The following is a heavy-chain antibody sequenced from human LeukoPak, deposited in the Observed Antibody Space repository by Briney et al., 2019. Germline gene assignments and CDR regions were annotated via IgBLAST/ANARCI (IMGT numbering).Heavy chain of an antibody. D-gene: IGHD6-19*01. CDR2: IDNAGKT. J-gene: IGHJ4*02. V-gene: IGHV3-53*01. CDR3: AREARSSGSFDY. CDR1: GFTVSTNY. Sequence: GGSLRLSCAASGFTVSTNYMSWVRQAPGKGLECVSVIDNAGKTYYANSVKGRFTISRDISKNMLYLQMNSLRAEDTAVYYCAREARSSGSFDYWGQGTLVTVSS.